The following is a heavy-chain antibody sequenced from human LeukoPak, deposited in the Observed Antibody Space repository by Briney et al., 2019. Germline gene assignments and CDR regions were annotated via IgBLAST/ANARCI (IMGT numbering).Heavy chain of an antibody. CDR3: ARGRDYCSGGSCFNFDY. CDR2: ISYDGSNK. Sequence: GGSLRLSCAASGFTFSSYGMHWVRQAPGKGLEWVAVISYDGSNKYYADSVKGRFTISRDNSKNTLYLQMNSLRAEDTAVYYCARGRDYCSGGSCFNFDYWGQETLVTVSS. CDR1: GFTFSSYG. D-gene: IGHD2-15*01. V-gene: IGHV3-30*03. J-gene: IGHJ4*02.